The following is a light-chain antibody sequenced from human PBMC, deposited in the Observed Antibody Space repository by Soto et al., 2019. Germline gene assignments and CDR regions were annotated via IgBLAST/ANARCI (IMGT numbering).Light chain of an antibody. J-gene: IGLJ3*02. CDR1: RSNIGTYT. CDR2: LNT. CDR3: AAWDDSLTAVV. Sequence: QSVLTQPPSASGTPGQRITISCSGNRSNIGTYTVHWYQQLPGTAPTLLIYLNTQRPSGVPGRFSGSKSGASASLAIGGLQSEDEADYCCAAWDDSLTAVVFGGGTKLTVL. V-gene: IGLV1-44*01.